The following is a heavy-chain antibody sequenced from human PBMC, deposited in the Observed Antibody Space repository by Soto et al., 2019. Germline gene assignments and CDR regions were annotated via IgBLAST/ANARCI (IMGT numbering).Heavy chain of an antibody. CDR1: GGTFSSYT. CDR3: ASCPGDWWFDP. J-gene: IGHJ5*02. CDR2: IIPILGIA. V-gene: IGHV1-69*02. D-gene: IGHD7-27*01. Sequence: QVQLVQSGAEVKNPGPSVKVSCKASGGTFSSYTISWVRQAPGQGLEWMGRIIPILGIANYAQKFQGRVTITADKSTSTAYMELSSLRSEDTAVYYCASCPGDWWFDPWGQGTLVTFSS.